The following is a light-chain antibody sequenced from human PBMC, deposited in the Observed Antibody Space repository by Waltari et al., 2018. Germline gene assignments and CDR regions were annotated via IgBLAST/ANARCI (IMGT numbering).Light chain of an antibody. CDR1: SSDVGRYNY. Sequence: QSALTQPASASGSPGQSITISCTGTSSDVGRYNYVSWYQQHPGKAPKLMIYEVSHRPSGVSNRFSGSKSGNTASLTISGLQAEDEADYYCSSFTGSDTHVFGTGTKVTVL. CDR2: EVS. J-gene: IGLJ1*01. V-gene: IGLV2-14*01. CDR3: SSFTGSDTHV.